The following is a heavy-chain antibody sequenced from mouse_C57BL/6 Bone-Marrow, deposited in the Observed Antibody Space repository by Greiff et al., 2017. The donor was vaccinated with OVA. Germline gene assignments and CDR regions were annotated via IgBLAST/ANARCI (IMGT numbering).Heavy chain of an antibody. CDR2: ISYDGSN. J-gene: IGHJ2*01. V-gene: IGHV3-6*01. Sequence: DVHLVESGPGLVKPSQSLSLTCSVTGYSITSGYYWNWIRQFPGNKLEWMGYISYDGSNNYNPSLKNRISITRDTSKNQFFLKLNSVTTEDTATYYCARFITTVVVGDYWGQGTTLTVSS. CDR1: GYSITSGYY. CDR3: ARFITTVVVGDY. D-gene: IGHD1-1*01.